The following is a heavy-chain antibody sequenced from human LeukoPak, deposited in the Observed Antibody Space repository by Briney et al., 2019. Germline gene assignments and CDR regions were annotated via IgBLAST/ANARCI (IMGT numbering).Heavy chain of an antibody. Sequence: GASVKVSCKASGGTFSSYAISWVRQAPGQGLEWMGGVIPIFGTANYAQKFQGRVTITADESTSTAYMELSSLRSEDTAVYYCAREVDTALNDWGQGTLVTVSS. CDR3: AREVDTALND. CDR1: GGTFSSYA. D-gene: IGHD5-18*01. V-gene: IGHV1-69*13. J-gene: IGHJ4*02. CDR2: VIPIFGTA.